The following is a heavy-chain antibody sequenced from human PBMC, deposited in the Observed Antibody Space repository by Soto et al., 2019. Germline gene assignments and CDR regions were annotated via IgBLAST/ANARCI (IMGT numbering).Heavy chain of an antibody. CDR2: INAGNGNT. V-gene: IGHV1-3*01. Sequence: ASVKVSCKASGYTFTSYAMHWVRQAPGQRLEWMGWINAGNGNTKYSQKFQGRATITRDTSASTAYMELSSLRSEDTAVYYCARDKKQYYDFWSGYANDSYYYYYGMDVWGQGTTVTVSS. J-gene: IGHJ6*02. CDR1: GYTFTSYA. CDR3: ARDKKQYYDFWSGYANDSYYYYYGMDV. D-gene: IGHD3-3*01.